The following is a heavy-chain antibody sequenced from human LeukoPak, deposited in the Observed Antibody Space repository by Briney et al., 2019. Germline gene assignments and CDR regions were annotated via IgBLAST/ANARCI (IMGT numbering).Heavy chain of an antibody. CDR3: ARDSSGDYAVDY. Sequence: PGGSLRLSCAASGFAFSYYGMHWVRHAPGKGLEWVAVISHDGSNIHYGDSVKGRFTISRDNSKNTVYLQMNSLRAEDTAVYYCARDSSGDYAVDYWGQGTLVSVSS. CDR1: GFAFSYYG. V-gene: IGHV3-30*03. D-gene: IGHD4-17*01. CDR2: ISHDGSNI. J-gene: IGHJ4*02.